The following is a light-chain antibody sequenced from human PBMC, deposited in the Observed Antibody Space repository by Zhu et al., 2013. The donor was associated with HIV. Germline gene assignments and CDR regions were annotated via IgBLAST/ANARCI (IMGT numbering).Light chain of an antibody. CDR1: QNLGKW. CDR3: HYYSLFSNT. J-gene: IGKJ2*01. Sequence: DIQMTQSPPTLSASIGDTVTITCRASQNLGKWLAWYRQKPGRSPDLIIYETSKLETGVPSRFSGSGYGTEFSLTITDLRPDDFATYYCHYYSLFSNTFGQGTRLDI. CDR2: ETS. V-gene: IGKV1-5*03.